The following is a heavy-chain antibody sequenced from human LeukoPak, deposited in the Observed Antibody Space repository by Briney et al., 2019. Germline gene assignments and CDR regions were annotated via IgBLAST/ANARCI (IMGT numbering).Heavy chain of an antibody. CDR1: DFTFSSYS. CDR3: ARSWYYDSSAYPSGAFDI. D-gene: IGHD3-22*01. J-gene: IGHJ3*02. V-gene: IGHV3-48*01. Sequence: GGSLRLSCAASDFTFSSYSMNWVRQAPVKGLEWVSLITSTSTIYYADSVKGRFTLSRDNAKNSLYLQMNSLRAEDTAVYYCARSWYYDSSAYPSGAFDIWGQGTVVTVSS. CDR2: ITSTSTI.